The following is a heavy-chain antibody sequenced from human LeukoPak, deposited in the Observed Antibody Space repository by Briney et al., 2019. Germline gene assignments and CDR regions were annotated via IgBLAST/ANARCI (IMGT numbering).Heavy chain of an antibody. CDR2: IIPIFGTA. V-gene: IGHV1-69*06. CDR3: ARGGRPAAAGLAEYFQH. CDR1: GGTFSSYA. J-gene: IGHJ1*01. D-gene: IGHD6-13*01. Sequence: ASVKVSCKASGGTFSSYAISWVRQAPGQGLEWMGGIIPIFGTANYAQKFQGRVTITADKSTSTAYMELSSLRSEDTAVYYCARGGRPAAAGLAEYFQHWGQGTLVTVSS.